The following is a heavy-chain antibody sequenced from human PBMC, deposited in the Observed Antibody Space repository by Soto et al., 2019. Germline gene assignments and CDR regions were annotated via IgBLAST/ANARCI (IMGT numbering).Heavy chain of an antibody. CDR2: IKSEIDGGTT. J-gene: IGHJ4*02. CDR3: TTFFDVY. D-gene: IGHD3-3*01. Sequence: EVQLVESGGSLVKPGGSLRLSCAASGFTFSTTWMSWVRQAPGKGLEWVGHIKSEIDGGTTDYAAPVKGRFTISRDDSKNTLYLQMDSLKTEDTAVYYCTTFFDVYWGQGTLVTVSS. CDR1: GFTFSTTW. V-gene: IGHV3-15*01.